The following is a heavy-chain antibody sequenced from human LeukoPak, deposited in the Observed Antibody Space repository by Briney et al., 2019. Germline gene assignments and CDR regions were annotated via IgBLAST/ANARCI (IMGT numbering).Heavy chain of an antibody. V-gene: IGHV3-30*03. Sequence: PGGSLRLSCAASGFIFSNYGMHWVRQAPGKGLEWVAVISYDGSNKYYADSVKGRFTISRDNSKNTLYLQMNSLRAEDTAVYYCARVDCSGGSCYSASLTVDYWGQGTLVTVSS. D-gene: IGHD2-15*01. J-gene: IGHJ4*02. CDR3: ARVDCSGGSCYSASLTVDY. CDR2: ISYDGSNK. CDR1: GFIFSNYG.